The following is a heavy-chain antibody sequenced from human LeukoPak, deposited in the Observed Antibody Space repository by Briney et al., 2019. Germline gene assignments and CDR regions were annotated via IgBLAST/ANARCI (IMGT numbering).Heavy chain of an antibody. CDR3: ARDLLWFGEAYFDY. D-gene: IGHD3-10*01. J-gene: IGHJ4*02. CDR2: IYHSGRT. CDR1: GGSISSGDYS. V-gene: IGHV4-30-2*01. Sequence: SQTLSLTCAVSGGSISSGDYSWSWIRQPPGEGLEWIGYIYHSGRTYYNPSLKSRVTISIDRSKNQFSLKLSSVTAADTAVYYCARDLLWFGEAYFDYWGQGTLVTVSS.